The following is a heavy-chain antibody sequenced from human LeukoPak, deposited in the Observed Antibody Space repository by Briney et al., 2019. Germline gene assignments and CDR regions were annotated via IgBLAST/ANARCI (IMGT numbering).Heavy chain of an antibody. CDR1: GFTFSSYA. Sequence: GGSLRLSCAASGFTFSSYAMSWVRQAPGQGLEWVSAISDSGGSTYYADSVKGRFTISRDNSKSTLYLQMNSLKTEDTAVYYCARDFRIAVALEYWGQGTLVTVSS. CDR2: ISDSGGST. J-gene: IGHJ4*02. V-gene: IGHV3-23*01. CDR3: ARDFRIAVALEY. D-gene: IGHD6-19*01.